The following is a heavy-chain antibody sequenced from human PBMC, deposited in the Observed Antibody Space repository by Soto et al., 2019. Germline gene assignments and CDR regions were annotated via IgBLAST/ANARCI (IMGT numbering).Heavy chain of an antibody. V-gene: IGHV3-30-3*01. CDR1: GFTFSSYA. CDR3: ARDSSSSSFYYYGMDV. J-gene: IGHJ6*02. D-gene: IGHD6-6*01. Sequence: GGSLRLSCAASGFTFSSYAMHWVRQAPGKGLEWVAVISYDGSNKYYADSVKGRFTISRDNSKNTLYLQMNSLRAEDTAVYYCARDSSSSSFYYYGMDVRGQGTTVTVSS. CDR2: ISYDGSNK.